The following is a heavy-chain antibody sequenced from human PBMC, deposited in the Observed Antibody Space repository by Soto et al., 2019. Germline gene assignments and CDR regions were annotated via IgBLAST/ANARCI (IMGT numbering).Heavy chain of an antibody. CDR2: INHSGST. CDR3: ARGRRNAKKPATVPAAIVLGSYMDV. V-gene: IGHV4-34*01. D-gene: IGHD2-2*01. Sequence: SETLSLTCAVYGGSFSGYYWSWIRQPPGKGLEWIGEINHSGSTNYNPSLKSRVTISVDTSKNQFSLKLSSVTAADTAVYYCARGRRNAKKPATVPAAIVLGSYMDVWGKGTTVTVSS. CDR1: GGSFSGYY. J-gene: IGHJ6*03.